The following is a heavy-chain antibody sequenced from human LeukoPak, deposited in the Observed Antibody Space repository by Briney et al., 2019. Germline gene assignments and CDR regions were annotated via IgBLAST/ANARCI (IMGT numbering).Heavy chain of an antibody. D-gene: IGHD6-19*01. CDR1: GVPFSNYY. J-gene: IGHJ4*02. Sequence: SETLSLTCADSGVPFSNYYWSWVRQSPRQGLEWIGEINHSGYTNYNPSLKSRVTMSIDTSTNQFSLMLTSVTAADAGVYYCTRAVAGHPDWGQGTLVTVSS. CDR2: INHSGYT. CDR3: TRAVAGHPD. V-gene: IGHV4-34*01.